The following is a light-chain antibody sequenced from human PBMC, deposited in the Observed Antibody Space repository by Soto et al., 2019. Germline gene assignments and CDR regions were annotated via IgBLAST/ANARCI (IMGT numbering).Light chain of an antibody. Sequence: EIVLTQSPGTLSLSPGERATLSCRASQSVSSSYLAWYQQKPGQAPRLLIYGASSRATGIPGRFSGSGSGTDFTLTISRLEPEDFAVYYCQQYGRSPFTFGPATKVDIK. CDR1: QSVSSSY. J-gene: IGKJ3*01. V-gene: IGKV3-20*01. CDR2: GAS. CDR3: QQYGRSPFT.